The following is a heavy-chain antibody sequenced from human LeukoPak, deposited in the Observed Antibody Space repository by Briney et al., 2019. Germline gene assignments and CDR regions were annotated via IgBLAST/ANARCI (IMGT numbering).Heavy chain of an antibody. Sequence: ASVKVSCKASGYTFTSYGISWVRQAPGQGLEWMGWINPNSGGTNYAQKFQGRVTMTRDTSISTAYMELSRLRSDDTAAYYCASPYYYDSSGSLHYWGQGTLVTVSS. CDR1: GYTFTSYG. V-gene: IGHV1-2*02. D-gene: IGHD3-22*01. J-gene: IGHJ4*02. CDR2: INPNSGGT. CDR3: ASPYYYDSSGSLHY.